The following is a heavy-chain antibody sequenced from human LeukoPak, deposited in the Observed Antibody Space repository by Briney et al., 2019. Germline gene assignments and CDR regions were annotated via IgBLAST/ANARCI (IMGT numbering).Heavy chain of an antibody. Sequence: GASVTVSCKSSGYTFIDYYIHWVRQAPGQGLEWMGRINPNSGGTNSAQTFQCRVTMTRDTSISTAYMELNRLTSDDTAVYYCARDRCSGGSCTRALFDYWGQGTLVTVSS. V-gene: IGHV1-2*06. CDR2: INPNSGGT. J-gene: IGHJ4*02. D-gene: IGHD2-15*01. CDR1: GYTFIDYY. CDR3: ARDRCSGGSCTRALFDY.